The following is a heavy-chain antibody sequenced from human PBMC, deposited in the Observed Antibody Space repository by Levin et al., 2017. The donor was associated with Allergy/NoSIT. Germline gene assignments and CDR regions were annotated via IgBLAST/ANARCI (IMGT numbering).Heavy chain of an antibody. CDR3: ARLHHYYYGMDV. CDR1: GFTFSSYS. Sequence: GESLKISCAASGFTFSSYSMNWVRQAPGKGLEWVSSISSSSSYTYYADSVKGRFTISRDNAKNSLYLQMNSLRAEDTAVYYCARLHHYYYGMDVWGQGTTVTVSS. V-gene: IGHV3-21*01. J-gene: IGHJ6*02. CDR2: ISSSSSYT.